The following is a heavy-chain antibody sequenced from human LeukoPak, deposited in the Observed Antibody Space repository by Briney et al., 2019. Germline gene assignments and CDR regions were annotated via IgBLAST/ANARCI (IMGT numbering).Heavy chain of an antibody. CDR3: ARPYSSSWQGSDY. V-gene: IGHV1-8*02. CDR1: GYTFTSYY. D-gene: IGHD6-13*01. Sequence: GASVKVSCKASGYTFTSYYMHWVRQATGQGLEWMGWMNPNSGNTGYAQKFQGRVTMTRNTSISTAYMELSSLRSEDTAVYYCARPYSSSWQGSDYWGQGTLVTVSS. J-gene: IGHJ4*02. CDR2: MNPNSGNT.